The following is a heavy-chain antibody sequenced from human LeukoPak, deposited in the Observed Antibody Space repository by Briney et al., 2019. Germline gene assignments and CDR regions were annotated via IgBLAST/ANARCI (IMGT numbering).Heavy chain of an antibody. CDR2: IKQDGSEK. J-gene: IGHJ4*02. CDR1: GFTFSNYW. Sequence: AGGSLRLSCAASGFTFSNYWMTWVRQPPGKGLEWVANIKQDGSEKNYVDSVKGRFTISRDNVRNSLYLQMNSLRAEDTAVYYCARGNWEPSDYWGQGTLVTVSS. V-gene: IGHV3-7*04. D-gene: IGHD7-27*01. CDR3: ARGNWEPSDY.